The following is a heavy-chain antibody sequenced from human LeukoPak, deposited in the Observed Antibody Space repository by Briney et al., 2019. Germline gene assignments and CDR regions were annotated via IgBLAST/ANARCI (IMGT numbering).Heavy chain of an antibody. Sequence: SETLSLTCSVSGGSINVFYWSWLRQPAGNELQWIGRISTSGNTDYNPSLKSRVTISVDTSKNQFSLKLNSVTAADTAVFYCAANSADYNTLGGSYKVWGQGTLVTVSS. V-gene: IGHV4-4*07. D-gene: IGHD3-10*01. CDR3: AANSADYNTLGGSYKV. CDR1: GGSINVFY. CDR2: ISTSGNT. J-gene: IGHJ4*02.